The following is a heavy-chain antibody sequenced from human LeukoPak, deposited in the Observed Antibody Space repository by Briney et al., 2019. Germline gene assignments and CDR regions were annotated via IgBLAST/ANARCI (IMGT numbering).Heavy chain of an antibody. CDR3: AGSDYYYYMDV. CDR1: GVSISSNSYY. Sequence: SETLSLTCTVSGVSISSNSYYWGWKRPPPGKELEWNGSIYHSGSTYYNPSLKSRVTISVDTSKNQFSLKLSSVTAADTAVFYCAGSDYYYYMDVWGKGTTVTVSS. J-gene: IGHJ6*03. CDR2: IYHSGST. V-gene: IGHV4-39*01. D-gene: IGHD3-10*01.